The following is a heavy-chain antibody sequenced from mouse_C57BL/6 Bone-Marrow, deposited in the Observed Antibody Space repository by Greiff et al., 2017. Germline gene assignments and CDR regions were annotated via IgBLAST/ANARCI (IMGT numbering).Heavy chain of an antibody. J-gene: IGHJ4*01. CDR3: ARRGDSSGYNAMDY. Sequence: QVHVKQSGAELVRPGSSVKLSCKASGYTFTSYWMHWVKQRPIQGLEWIGNIDPSDSETHYNQKFKDKATLTVDKSSSTAYMQLSSLTSEDSAVYYCARRGDSSGYNAMDYWGQGTSVTVSS. D-gene: IGHD3-2*02. V-gene: IGHV1-52*01. CDR2: IDPSDSET. CDR1: GYTFTSYW.